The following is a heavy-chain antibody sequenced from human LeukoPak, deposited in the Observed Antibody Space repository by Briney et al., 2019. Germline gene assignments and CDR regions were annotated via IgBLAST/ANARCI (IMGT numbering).Heavy chain of an antibody. V-gene: IGHV3-53*01. D-gene: IGHD3-9*01. CDR2: IYSGGST. CDR3: ARGDYDILTGYEYFQH. CDR1: GFTVSSNY. Sequence: PGGSLRLSCAASGFTVSSNYMSWVRQAPGKGLEWVSVIYSGGSTYYADSVKGRFTISRDNSKNTLYLQMNCLRAEDTAVYYCARGDYDILTGYEYFQHWGQGTLVTVSS. J-gene: IGHJ1*01.